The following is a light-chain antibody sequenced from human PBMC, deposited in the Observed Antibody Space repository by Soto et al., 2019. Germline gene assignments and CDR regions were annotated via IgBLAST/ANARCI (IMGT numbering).Light chain of an antibody. CDR3: QQYGSSSPCT. J-gene: IGKJ1*01. Sequence: DIQMTQSPSTLSASVGDRVTITCRASQSVGSWLAWYQQKPGKAPKLLIYKASSVESGVPSRFSGSESGTEYSLTISSLQPDDCAIYHCQQYGSSSPCTFGQGTKVEIK. V-gene: IGKV1-5*03. CDR2: KAS. CDR1: QSVGSW.